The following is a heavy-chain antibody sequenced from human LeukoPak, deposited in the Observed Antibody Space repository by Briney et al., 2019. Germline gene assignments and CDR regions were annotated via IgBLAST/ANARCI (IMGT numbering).Heavy chain of an antibody. Sequence: GGSLRLSCATSGFIFSNYWMSWVRQVPGKGLEWVSSISSSSSYIYYADSVKGRFTISRDNAKNSLYLQMNSLRAEDTAVYYCASNYYGSGSYYRYYGMDVWGQGTTVTVSS. J-gene: IGHJ6*02. CDR2: ISSSSSYI. CDR1: GFIFSNYW. V-gene: IGHV3-21*01. D-gene: IGHD3-10*01. CDR3: ASNYYGSGSYYRYYGMDV.